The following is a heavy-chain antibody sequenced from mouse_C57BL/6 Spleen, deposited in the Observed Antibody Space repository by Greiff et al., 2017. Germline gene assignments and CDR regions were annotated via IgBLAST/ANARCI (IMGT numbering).Heavy chain of an antibody. J-gene: IGHJ3*01. Sequence: EVQLQQSGPELVKPGASVKISCKASGYSFTGYYMNWVKQSPEKSLEWIGETNPSTGGTTYNQKFKAKATSTVDKSSSTAYIQLKSLTSEDSAVYYCARSGDYDRFAYWGQGTLVTVSA. CDR1: GYSFTGYY. CDR3: ARSGDYDRFAY. V-gene: IGHV1-42*01. D-gene: IGHD2-4*01. CDR2: TNPSTGGT.